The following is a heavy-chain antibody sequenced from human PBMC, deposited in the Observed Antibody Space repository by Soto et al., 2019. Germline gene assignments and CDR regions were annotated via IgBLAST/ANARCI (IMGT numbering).Heavy chain of an antibody. CDR2: ISGSGGST. V-gene: IGHV3-23*01. CDR3: AKDGALGFGCDSSGAIFDY. CDR1: GFTFSSYA. Sequence: PGGSLRLSCAASGFTFSSYAMSWVRQAPGKGLEWVSAISGSGGSTYYADSVKGRFTISRDNSKNTLYLQMNSLRAEDTAVYYCAKDGALGFGCDSSGAIFDYWGQGTLVTVSS. J-gene: IGHJ4*02. D-gene: IGHD3-22*01.